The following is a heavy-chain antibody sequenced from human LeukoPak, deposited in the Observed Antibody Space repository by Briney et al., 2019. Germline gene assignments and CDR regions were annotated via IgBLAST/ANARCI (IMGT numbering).Heavy chain of an antibody. J-gene: IGHJ3*02. CDR2: VDYSGST. V-gene: IGHV4-39*01. CDR3: ARHRGGWDAFDI. CDR1: GGSIFIGSYY. Sequence: SETLSLTCTVSGGSIFIGSYYWGWIRQPPGKGLEWIGSVDYSGSTYYSPSLKSRVTVSVDTSKNQFSLKLSSVTAADTAVYCCARHRGGWDAFDIWGQGTVVPVSS.